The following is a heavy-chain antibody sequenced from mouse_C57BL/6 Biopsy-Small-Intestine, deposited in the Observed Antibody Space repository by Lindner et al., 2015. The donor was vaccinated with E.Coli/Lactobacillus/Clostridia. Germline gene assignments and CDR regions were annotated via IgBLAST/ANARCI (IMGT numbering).Heavy chain of an antibody. Sequence: SVKVLLQGLWIHLYRLQDALGATGPWTRLEWMGYIDANSGGTNSAQKFQGRVTMTRDTSINTAYMDLTRLTSDDTALYFCARDLTQTANWELVFWGQGTLVTVS. D-gene: IGHD4-1*01. J-gene: IGHJ3*01. CDR2: IDANSGGT. CDR3: ARDLTQTANWELVF. V-gene: IGHV1-64*01. CDR1: IHLYRLQ.